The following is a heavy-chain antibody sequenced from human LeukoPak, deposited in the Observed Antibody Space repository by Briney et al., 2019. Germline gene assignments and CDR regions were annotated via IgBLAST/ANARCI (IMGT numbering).Heavy chain of an antibody. J-gene: IGHJ5*02. D-gene: IGHD4-17*01. CDR2: ISAYNGNT. CDR3: ARDPRWTTTVTTSPLNWFDP. Sequence: EASVKVSCKASGYTFTSYGISWVRQAPGQGLEWMGWISAYNGNTNYAQKLQGRVTMTTDTPTSTAYMELRSLRSDDTAVYYCARDPRWTTTVTTSPLNWFDPWGQGTLVTVSS. CDR1: GYTFTSYG. V-gene: IGHV1-18*01.